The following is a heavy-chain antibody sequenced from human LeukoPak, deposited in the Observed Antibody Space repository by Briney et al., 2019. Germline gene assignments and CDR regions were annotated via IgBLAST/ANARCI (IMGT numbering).Heavy chain of an antibody. Sequence: SVKVSYKASGGTFSSYAISWVRQAPGQGLEWMGRIIPIFGIANYAQKFQGRVTITADKSTSTAYMELSSLRSEDTAVYYCARAAQQLVHIFGYWGQGTLVTVSS. V-gene: IGHV1-69*04. CDR2: IIPIFGIA. D-gene: IGHD6-13*01. CDR3: ARAAQQLVHIFGY. CDR1: GGTFSSYA. J-gene: IGHJ4*02.